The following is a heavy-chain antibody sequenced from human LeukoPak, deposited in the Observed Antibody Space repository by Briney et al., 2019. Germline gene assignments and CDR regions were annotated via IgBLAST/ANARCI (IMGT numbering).Heavy chain of an antibody. CDR2: ISSNGGST. Sequence: GGSLRLSCSASGFTFSSYAMHWVRQAPGKGLEYVSAISSNGGSTYYADSVKGRFTISRDNFKNTLYLQMSSLRAEDTAVYYCVKAGIVVVPAAIGYWYFDLWGRGTLVTVSS. V-gene: IGHV3-64D*06. D-gene: IGHD2-2*01. CDR3: VKAGIVVVPAAIGYWYFDL. J-gene: IGHJ2*01. CDR1: GFTFSSYA.